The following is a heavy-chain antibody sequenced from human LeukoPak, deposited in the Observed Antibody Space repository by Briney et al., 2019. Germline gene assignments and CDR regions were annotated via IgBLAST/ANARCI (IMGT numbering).Heavy chain of an antibody. J-gene: IGHJ6*02. CDR3: AREDYDILNYYGMDV. CDR2: ISAYNGNT. D-gene: IGHD3-9*01. Sequence: GASVKVSCKASGYTFTSHGISWVRQAPGQGLEWMGWISAYNGNTNYAQKHQGRVTMTTDTSTSTAYMELRSLRSDDTAVYYCAREDYDILNYYGMDVWGQGTTVTVSS. V-gene: IGHV1-18*01. CDR1: GYTFTSHG.